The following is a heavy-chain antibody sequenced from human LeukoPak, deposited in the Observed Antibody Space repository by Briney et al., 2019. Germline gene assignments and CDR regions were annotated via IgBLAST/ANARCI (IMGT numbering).Heavy chain of an antibody. V-gene: IGHV3-7*01. J-gene: IGHJ4*02. D-gene: IGHD5-24*01. Sequence: GGSLRLSCAASGFIFTDYWMNWVRQAPGKGLEWVAMIKYDGIDTQYLDSVKGRFTISRDNAKNSLYLEMNSLRAEDTAMYYCARNRGWLQFDNWGQGTLVTVSS. CDR2: IKYDGIDT. CDR3: ARNRGWLQFDN. CDR1: GFIFTDYW.